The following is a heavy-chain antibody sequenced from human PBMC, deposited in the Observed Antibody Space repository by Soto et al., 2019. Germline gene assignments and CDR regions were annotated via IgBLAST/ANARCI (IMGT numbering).Heavy chain of an antibody. CDR3: ARGRLASFNYGDYGVDFDY. V-gene: IGHV4-4*02. Sequence: PSETLSLTCAVSGGSISSSNWWSWVRQPPGKGLEWIGEIYHSGSTNYNPSLKSRVTISVDKSKNQFSLKLSSVTAADTAVYYCARGRLASFNYGDYGVDFDYWGQGTLVTVSS. J-gene: IGHJ4*02. CDR2: IYHSGST. D-gene: IGHD4-17*01. CDR1: GGSISSSNW.